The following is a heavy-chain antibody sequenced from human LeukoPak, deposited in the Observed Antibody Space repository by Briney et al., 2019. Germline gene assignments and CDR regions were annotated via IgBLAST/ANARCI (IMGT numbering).Heavy chain of an antibody. V-gene: IGHV4-34*01. Sequence: ASETLSLTCAVYGGSFSGYYWSWIRQSPGKGLEWIGEINPSGSTSYNASLKSRVTLSVDMSKNQFSLKLSSVTAADTAVYYCARGGPGYYGFLWGQGTLVTVSS. J-gene: IGHJ4*02. D-gene: IGHD3-3*01. CDR3: ARGGPGYYGFL. CDR2: INPSGST. CDR1: GGSFSGYY.